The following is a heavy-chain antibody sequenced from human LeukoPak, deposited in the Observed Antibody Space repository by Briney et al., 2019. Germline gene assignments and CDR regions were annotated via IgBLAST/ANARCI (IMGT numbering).Heavy chain of an antibody. CDR2: ISSSGSAI. CDR1: GFTFSSYE. Sequence: PGGSLRLSCAASGFTFSSYEMNWVRQAPGKGLEWVSYISSSGSAIYYADSVKGRFTISRDNSKNTLYLQMNSLRAEDTAVYYCASDGYSPEYFQHWGQGTLVTVSS. J-gene: IGHJ1*01. CDR3: ASDGYSPEYFQH. D-gene: IGHD2-15*01. V-gene: IGHV3-48*03.